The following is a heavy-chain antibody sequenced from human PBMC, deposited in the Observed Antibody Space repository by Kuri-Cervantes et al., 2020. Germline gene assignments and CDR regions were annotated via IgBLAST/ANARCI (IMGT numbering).Heavy chain of an antibody. V-gene: IGHV3-NL1*01. CDR1: GFTFSSYG. CDR3: ASHVFDY. J-gene: IGHJ4*02. CDR2: IYSFCST. Sequence: LSLTCAASGFTFSSYGMHWVRQAPGKGLEGVSVIYSFCSTYYTDSVNGRFTISRDNSKNTLYLQMNSLRAEDTAVYYCASHVFDYWGQGTLVTVSS.